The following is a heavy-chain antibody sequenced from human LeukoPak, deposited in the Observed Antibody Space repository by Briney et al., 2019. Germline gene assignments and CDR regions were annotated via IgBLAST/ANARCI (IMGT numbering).Heavy chain of an antibody. D-gene: IGHD6-25*01. CDR3: AGTAARFFDY. V-gene: IGHV4-59*01. CDR2: IFYSGSS. Sequence: SETLSLTCTVSGDSLNSYYWSWIRQPPGEGLQWIGYIFYSGSSNYNASLRSRVAISVDTSKNQFSLKLTSVTAAHTPVYYCAGTAARFFDYWGQGILVTVSS. CDR1: GDSLNSYY. J-gene: IGHJ4*02.